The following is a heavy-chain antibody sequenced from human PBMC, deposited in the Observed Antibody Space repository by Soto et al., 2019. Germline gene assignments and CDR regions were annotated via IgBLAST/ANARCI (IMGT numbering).Heavy chain of an antibody. CDR2: MGGSGRST. CDR1: GLTFSSYA. V-gene: IGHV3-23*01. D-gene: IGHD3-3*01. Sequence: PGGSLRLSCAASGLTFSSYAMSWVRQAPGKGLEWVSSMGGSGRSTYYTDSVKGRFTISRDNSKSTLYLQMTSLRAEDTALYYCAKDHRPYDFWSGPLDYWGQGTLVTVSS. CDR3: AKDHRPYDFWSGPLDY. J-gene: IGHJ4*02.